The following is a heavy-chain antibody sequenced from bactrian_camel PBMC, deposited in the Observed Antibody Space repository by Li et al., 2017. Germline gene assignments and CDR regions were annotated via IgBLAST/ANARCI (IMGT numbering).Heavy chain of an antibody. D-gene: IGHD3*01. V-gene: IGHV3S1*01. CDR1: GYLYSGYC. Sequence: HVQLVESGGGLVLAGGSLTLSCAASGYLYSGYCMAWFRQAPGKEREGVAAAYTGGGKIYFVDSEKGRFTISQDNMKYTLYLQMNSLKPEDTAMYYCAASSRITCHGGPAADYNSWGQ. J-gene: IGHJ4*01. CDR3: AASSRITCHGGPAADYNS. CDR2: AYTGGGKI.